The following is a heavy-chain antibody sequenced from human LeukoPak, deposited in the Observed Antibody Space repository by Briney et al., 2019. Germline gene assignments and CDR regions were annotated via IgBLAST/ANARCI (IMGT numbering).Heavy chain of an antibody. CDR3: ASSGYNGFDP. J-gene: IGHJ5*02. CDR2: IYYSGRT. Sequence: SETLSLTCTVSGGSISSGDYYWSWIRQPPGKGLEWIGYIYYSGRTYYNPSLKSRVTISVDASKNQFSLKLSSVTAADTAVYYCASSGYNGFDPWGQGTLVTVSS. CDR1: GGSISSGDYY. V-gene: IGHV4-30-4*08. D-gene: IGHD3-22*01.